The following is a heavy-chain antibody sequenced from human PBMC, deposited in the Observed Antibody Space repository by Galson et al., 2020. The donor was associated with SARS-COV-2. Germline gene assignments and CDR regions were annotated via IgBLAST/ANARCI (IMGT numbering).Heavy chain of an antibody. V-gene: IGHV3-13*05. Sequence: GESLKISCAASGFTFSSYDMPWVRQATGKGLEWVSAIGTAGDPYYPGPVKGRFTISRENAKNSLYLQMNSLRAGDTAVYYCARGGYSSRYWYFDLWGRGTLVTVSS. CDR1: GFTFSSYD. CDR3: ARGGYSSRYWYFDL. CDR2: IGTAGDP. J-gene: IGHJ2*01. D-gene: IGHD6-13*01.